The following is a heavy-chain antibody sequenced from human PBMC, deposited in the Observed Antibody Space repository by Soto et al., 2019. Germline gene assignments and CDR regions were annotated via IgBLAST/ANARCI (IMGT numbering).Heavy chain of an antibody. CDR2: IYYSGTT. Sequence: SETLSLTCTVSGGSISSSSYYWGWIRQPPGKGLEWIGSIYYSGTTYYNPSLKSRVTISVETSKNQLSLKLSSVTAADTAVYYCARLSVVRGRPDYWGQGTLVTVSS. CDR3: ARLSVVRGRPDY. J-gene: IGHJ4*02. V-gene: IGHV4-39*01. D-gene: IGHD3-10*01. CDR1: GGSISSSSYY.